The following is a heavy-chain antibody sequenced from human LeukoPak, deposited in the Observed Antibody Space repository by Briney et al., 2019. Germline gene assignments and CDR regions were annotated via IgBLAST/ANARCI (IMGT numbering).Heavy chain of an antibody. CDR1: GFTFSSYA. J-gene: IGHJ5*02. D-gene: IGHD3-22*01. Sequence: GGSLRLSCAASGFTFSSYAMHWVRQAPGKGLEWVAVISYDGSNKYYADSVKGRFTISRDNSKNTLYLQMNSLRAEDTAVYYCARDRWLSNPPNSWFDPWGQGTLVTVSS. V-gene: IGHV3-30-3*01. CDR2: ISYDGSNK. CDR3: ARDRWLSNPPNSWFDP.